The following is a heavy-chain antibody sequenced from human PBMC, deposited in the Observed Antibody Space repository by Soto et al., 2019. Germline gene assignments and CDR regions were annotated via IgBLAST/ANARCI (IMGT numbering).Heavy chain of an antibody. D-gene: IGHD3-16*02. J-gene: IGHJ4*02. Sequence: EVQLVESGGGLVQPGGSLRLSCAASGFTFSSHWMSWVRQAPGKGLEWLASIKQDGSEKHYVDSVKGRFTISRDNAKNSLYLHMNSLRVEDTAVYYCARVYYDYIWGSYPLVYWGQGTLVTVSS. V-gene: IGHV3-7*01. CDR1: GFTFSSHW. CDR2: IKQDGSEK. CDR3: ARVYYDYIWGSYPLVY.